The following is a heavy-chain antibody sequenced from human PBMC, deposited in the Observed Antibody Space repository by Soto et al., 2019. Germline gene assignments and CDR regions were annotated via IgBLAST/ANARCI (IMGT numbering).Heavy chain of an antibody. D-gene: IGHD1-26*01. Sequence: QVQLVQSGAEVKKPGASVRVSCKTSGYTFINYVITWVRQAPGQGLEWMGWLSAYNGDTSSSEKLQDRFTITTYTSTNTVYMVLRRLTSDDTAVYYCARWSAIVGGAEALDVWGQGTRVIVSS. CDR2: LSAYNGDT. CDR1: GYTFINYV. J-gene: IGHJ3*01. CDR3: ARWSAIVGGAEALDV. V-gene: IGHV1-18*01.